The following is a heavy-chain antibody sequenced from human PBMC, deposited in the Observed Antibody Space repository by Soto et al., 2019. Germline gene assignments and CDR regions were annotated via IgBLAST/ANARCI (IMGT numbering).Heavy chain of an antibody. Sequence: SETLSLTCTVSGGSISSGDYYWSWIRQPPGKGLEWIGYIYYSGSTYYNPSLKSRVTISVDTSKNQFSLKLSSVTAADTAVYYCARGLSPLRYFDWVFGYWGQGTLVTVSS. D-gene: IGHD3-9*01. CDR3: ARGLSPLRYFDWVFGY. CDR2: IYYSGST. V-gene: IGHV4-30-4*01. CDR1: GGSISSGDYY. J-gene: IGHJ4*02.